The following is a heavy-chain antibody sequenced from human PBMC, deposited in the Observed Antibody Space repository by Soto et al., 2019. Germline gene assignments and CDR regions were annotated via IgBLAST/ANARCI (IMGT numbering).Heavy chain of an antibody. CDR1: GGSISGGGYY. CDR2: IYYSGST. D-gene: IGHD3-10*01. J-gene: IGHJ3*02. V-gene: IGHV4-31*03. Sequence: QVQLRESGPGLVKPSQTLSLTCTVSGGSISGGGYYWSWIRQHPGKGLEWIGYIYYSGSTYYNPSLKSRVTISVDTYKNQFSLKLSSVTAADTAVYYCARFYMVRGVMGAFDIWGQGTMVTVSS. CDR3: ARFYMVRGVMGAFDI.